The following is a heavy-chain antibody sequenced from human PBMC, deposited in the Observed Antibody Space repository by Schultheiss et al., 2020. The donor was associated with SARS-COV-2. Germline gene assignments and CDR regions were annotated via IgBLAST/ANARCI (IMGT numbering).Heavy chain of an antibody. CDR1: GGTFSSYT. V-gene: IGHV1-69*13. CDR2: ISAYNGNT. J-gene: IGHJ6*03. D-gene: IGHD2-2*02. CDR3: ARAWGDIVVVPAARPSYYYYYMDV. Sequence: SVKVSCKASGGTFSSYTISWVRQAPGQGLEWMGWISAYNGNTNYAQKLQGRVTITADESTSTAYMELSSLRSEDTAVYYCARAWGDIVVVPAARPSYYYYYMDVWGKGTTVTVSS.